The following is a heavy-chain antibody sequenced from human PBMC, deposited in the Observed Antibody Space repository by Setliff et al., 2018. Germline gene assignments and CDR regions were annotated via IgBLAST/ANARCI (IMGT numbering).Heavy chain of an antibody. D-gene: IGHD2-21*01. Sequence: SETLSLTCAVSGYSINSPFTWGWIRQPPGKGLEWIGTIFDNGSTFYNRSLNSRVTMSIDTSKKEVSLRLSSVTAADTAVYYCASQRLARYFESWGQGILVTVSS. CDR3: ASQRLARYFES. CDR1: GYSINSPFT. J-gene: IGHJ4*02. V-gene: IGHV4-38-2*01. CDR2: IFDNGST.